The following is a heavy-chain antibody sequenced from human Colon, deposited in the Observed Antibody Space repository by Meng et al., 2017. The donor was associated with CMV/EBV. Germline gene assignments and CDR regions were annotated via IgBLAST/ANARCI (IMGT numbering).Heavy chain of an antibody. CDR1: GFTFSSYG. CDR3: ARAASVAVIYNLGLDV. Sequence: GESLKISCAASGFTFSSYGMHWVRQAPGKGLDWVAFMRSDGSDKFYAESVKGRFTISRDISKNTLYLQMNSLRREDTAVYYCARAASVAVIYNLGLDVWGLGTTVTVSS. D-gene: IGHD1-1*01. CDR2: MRSDGSDK. V-gene: IGHV3-30*02. J-gene: IGHJ6*02.